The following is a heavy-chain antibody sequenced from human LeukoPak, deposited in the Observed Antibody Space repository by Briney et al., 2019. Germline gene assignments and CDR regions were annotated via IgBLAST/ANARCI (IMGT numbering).Heavy chain of an antibody. CDR1: GGSFSAYY. J-gene: IGHJ3*02. D-gene: IGHD2-21*01. CDR2: INHSGST. Sequence: SQTLSLTCAVYGGSFSAYYWSWIRQPPGKGLEWIGEINHSGSTNYNPSLKSRVNISVDTSKNQFSLKLSSVTAADTAVYYCARVSRLWWARDIWGQGTMVTVSS. CDR3: ARVSRLWWARDI. V-gene: IGHV4-34*01.